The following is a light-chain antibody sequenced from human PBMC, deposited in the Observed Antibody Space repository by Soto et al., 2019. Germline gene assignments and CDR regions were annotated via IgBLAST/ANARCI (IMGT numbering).Light chain of an antibody. CDR2: AAS. CDR3: QQLNGSPLT. Sequence: DIQLTQSPSFLSASVGDSLTITCRASQGISSFLAWYQQKPGKAPKLLIHAASTLHSGVPSRFRGRGSGTEFTLPITRLQTEDFETYYCQQLNGSPLTFGGGTKVDIK. V-gene: IGKV1-9*01. CDR1: QGISSF. J-gene: IGKJ4*01.